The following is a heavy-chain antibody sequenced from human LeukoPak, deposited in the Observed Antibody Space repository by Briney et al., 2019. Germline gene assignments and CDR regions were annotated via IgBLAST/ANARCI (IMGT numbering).Heavy chain of an antibody. CDR1: GFTFSGYW. Sequence: GGSLRLSCAASGFTFSGYWMHWARQAPGKGLVWVACIKGDGRDTGYADSVKGRFTISRDNAKNMLYLQMNSLRVEDTAVYYCARDPRNKGFDPWGQGTLVTVSA. J-gene: IGHJ5*02. CDR3: ARDPRNKGFDP. D-gene: IGHD1/OR15-1a*01. CDR2: IKGDGRDT. V-gene: IGHV3-74*01.